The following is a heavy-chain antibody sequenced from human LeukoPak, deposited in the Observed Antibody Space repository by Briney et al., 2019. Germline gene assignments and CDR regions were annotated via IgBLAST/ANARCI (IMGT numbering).Heavy chain of an antibody. J-gene: IGHJ4*02. V-gene: IGHV3-15*01. CDR2: IKRKSDGGTT. CDR1: GLTFSNAW. D-gene: IGHD2-21*01. Sequence: GGSLRLSCAASGLTFSNAWMSWVRQAPGKGLEWVGRIKRKSDGGTTDYAAPVKGRFTISRDDSKNTLYLQMNSLRAEDTAVYYCARAGPFAFDYWGQGTLVTVSS. CDR3: ARAGPFAFDY.